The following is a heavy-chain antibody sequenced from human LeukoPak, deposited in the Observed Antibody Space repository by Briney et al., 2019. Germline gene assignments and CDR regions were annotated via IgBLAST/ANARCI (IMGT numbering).Heavy chain of an antibody. CDR1: RFPFSSYD. CDR2: IQYGGRDK. Sequence: PGVSLRLPSAASRFPFSSYDLHWLRQAPGKGLEWLAFIQYGGRDKEYRDSVKCRFTMSRDNCKDIVVLQRSSLNHKATAFYYCAKEEYSEAPGIDYCGQGTHVTVSS. CDR3: AKEEYSEAPGIDY. J-gene: IGHJ4*02. D-gene: IGHD5-12*01. V-gene: IGHV3-30*02.